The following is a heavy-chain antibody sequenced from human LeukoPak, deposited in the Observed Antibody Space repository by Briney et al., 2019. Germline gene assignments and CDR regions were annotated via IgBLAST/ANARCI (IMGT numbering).Heavy chain of an antibody. Sequence: PSETLSLTCTVSGGSISSYYWSWIRQPPGKGLEWIGYIYYSGSTNYNPSLKSRVTISVGTSKNQFSLKLSSVTAADTAVYYCARVPGYYDSSGYYYSPWGQGTLVTVSS. CDR1: GGSISSYY. CDR2: IYYSGST. J-gene: IGHJ5*02. CDR3: ARVPGYYDSSGYYYSP. V-gene: IGHV4-59*01. D-gene: IGHD3-22*01.